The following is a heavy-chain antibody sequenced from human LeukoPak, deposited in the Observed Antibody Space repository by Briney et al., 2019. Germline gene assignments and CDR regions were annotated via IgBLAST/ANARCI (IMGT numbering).Heavy chain of an antibody. CDR2: IYYSGGT. CDR3: ARSPGVSIFGVTKRDHYYYYMDV. CDR1: GGSFSSYY. D-gene: IGHD3-3*01. V-gene: IGHV4-59*01. J-gene: IGHJ6*03. Sequence: SETLSLTCTVSGGSFSSYYWSWLRQPPGKGLEWIGYIYYSGGTNYNPSLTSRGTISVDTSKNQFSLKLSSVTAADTAVYYCARSPGVSIFGVTKRDHYYYYMDVWGKGATVTVSS.